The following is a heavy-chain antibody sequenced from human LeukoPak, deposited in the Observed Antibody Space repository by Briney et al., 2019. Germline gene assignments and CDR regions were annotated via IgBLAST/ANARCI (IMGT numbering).Heavy chain of an antibody. V-gene: IGHV3-21*01. CDR3: ARPMANPLALWFGESSPPDY. J-gene: IGHJ4*02. CDR1: GFTFSSYS. D-gene: IGHD3-10*01. CDR2: ISSSSSYI. Sequence: PGGSLRLSCAASGFTFSSYSMNWVRQAPGKGLEWVSSISSSSSYIYYADSVKGRFTISRDNAKNSLYLQMNSLRAEDTAVYYCARPMANPLALWFGESSPPDYWGQGTLVTVSS.